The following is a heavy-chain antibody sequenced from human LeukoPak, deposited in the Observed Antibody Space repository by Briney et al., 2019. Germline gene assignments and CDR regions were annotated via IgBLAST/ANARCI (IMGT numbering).Heavy chain of an antibody. CDR3: ARGVGYTLVS. J-gene: IGHJ5*02. V-gene: IGHV3-30-3*01. CDR1: GLTFRTSA. CDR2: VSFDGSNE. D-gene: IGHD5-24*01. Sequence: GGSLRLSCADSGLTFRTSAMHWVRQAPGKGLEWVAVVSFDGSNENYADSVRGRFTISRDNSKNTLYLQMSGLRREDTAMYYCARGVGYTLVSWGQGTLVTVS.